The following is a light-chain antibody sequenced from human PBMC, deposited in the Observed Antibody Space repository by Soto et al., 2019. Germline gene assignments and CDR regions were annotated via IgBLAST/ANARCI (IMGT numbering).Light chain of an antibody. CDR1: SSVVGGYDY. CDR3: CSYSDTYTYV. V-gene: IGLV2-11*01. J-gene: IGLJ1*01. Sequence: SALTQPRSVSESPGQSVTISCTGTSSVVGGYDYLSWYQQHPGKAPKLLIYGVSERPSGVPDRFSGSKSGSTASLTISGLQAEDEADYYCCSYSDTYTYVFGTGTKVTVL. CDR2: GVS.